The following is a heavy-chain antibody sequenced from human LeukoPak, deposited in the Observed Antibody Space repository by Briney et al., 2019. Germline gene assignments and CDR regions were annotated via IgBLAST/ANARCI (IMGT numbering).Heavy chain of an antibody. J-gene: IGHJ5*02. Sequence: VKVSCKASGYTFTSYDINWVRQATGHGLGWMGWMNPNSGNTGYAQIFQGRVTMTRNTSISTAYMELSSLRSEDTAVYYCAREGLRSWFDPWGQGTLVTVSS. CDR3: AREGLRSWFDP. CDR1: GYTFTSYD. CDR2: MNPNSGNT. D-gene: IGHD6-19*01. V-gene: IGHV1-8*01.